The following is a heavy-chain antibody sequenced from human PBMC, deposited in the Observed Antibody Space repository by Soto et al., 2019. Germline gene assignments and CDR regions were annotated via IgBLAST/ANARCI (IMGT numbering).Heavy chain of an antibody. Sequence: QLVQSGAEVKKPGASVKVSCKASGYSFTNYDISWVRQAPGQGLEWMAWISAHNGNKHYAEKFQGRVSTTTDTSTSTAYMEVRILKTDDTAVYYCARGLLAYFGMDVWGQGTTVTVS. CDR3: ARGLLAYFGMDV. V-gene: IGHV1-18*01. J-gene: IGHJ6*02. CDR1: GYSFTNYD. CDR2: ISAHNGNK. D-gene: IGHD1-26*01.